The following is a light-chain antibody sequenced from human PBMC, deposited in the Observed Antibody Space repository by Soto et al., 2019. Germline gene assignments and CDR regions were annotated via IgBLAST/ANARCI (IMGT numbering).Light chain of an antibody. Sequence: DIVLTQSPATLSVSPGESATLSCRASQSVSRALAWYQHVPGQAPRLLIYDSSTRATCVPARFSGSGSGTRFTLTISSLQSEDFAVYYCQQYNNWPPRYTFGQGTKLQI. CDR3: QQYNNWPPRYT. CDR2: DSS. V-gene: IGKV3-15*01. CDR1: QSVSRA. J-gene: IGKJ2*01.